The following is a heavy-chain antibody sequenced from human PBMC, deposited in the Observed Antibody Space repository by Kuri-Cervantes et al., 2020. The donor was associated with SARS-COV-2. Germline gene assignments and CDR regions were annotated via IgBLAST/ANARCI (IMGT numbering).Heavy chain of an antibody. Sequence: SQTLSLTCAVYGGSFSGYYWSWIRQPPGKGLEWIGEINHSGSTNYNPSLKSRVTISVDTSKNQFSLKLSSVTAADTAVYYCATDYYGSGSSSDYWGQGTLVTVSS. CDR2: INHSGST. CDR1: GGSFSGYY. V-gene: IGHV4-34*01. D-gene: IGHD3-10*01. J-gene: IGHJ4*02. CDR3: ATDYYGSGSSSDY.